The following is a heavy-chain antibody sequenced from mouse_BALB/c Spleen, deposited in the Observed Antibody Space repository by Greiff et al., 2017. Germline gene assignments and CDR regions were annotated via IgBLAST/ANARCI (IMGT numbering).Heavy chain of an antibody. Sequence: EVKLVESGPGLVKPSQSLSLTCSVTGYSITSGYYWNWIRQFPGNKLEWMGYISYDGSNNYNPSLKNRISITRDTSKNQFFLKLNSVTTEDTATYYCARDRHYYAGYFDVWGAGTTVTVSS. D-gene: IGHD1-2*01. J-gene: IGHJ1*01. V-gene: IGHV3-6*02. CDR2: ISYDGSN. CDR3: ARDRHYYAGYFDV. CDR1: GYSITSGYY.